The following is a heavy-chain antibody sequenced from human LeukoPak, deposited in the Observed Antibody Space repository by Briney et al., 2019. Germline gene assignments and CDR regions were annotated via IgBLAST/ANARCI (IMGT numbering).Heavy chain of an antibody. CDR2: IRSKANSYAT. CDR3: TRLGYSSSWSGN. D-gene: IGHD6-13*01. Sequence: GGSLRLSCAASGFTFSGSAMHWVRQASGKGLEWVGRIRSKANSYATAYAASVKGRFTISRDDSKNTAYLQMNSLKTEDTAVYYCTRLGYSSSWSGNWGQGTLVTVSS. V-gene: IGHV3-73*01. J-gene: IGHJ4*02. CDR1: GFTFSGSA.